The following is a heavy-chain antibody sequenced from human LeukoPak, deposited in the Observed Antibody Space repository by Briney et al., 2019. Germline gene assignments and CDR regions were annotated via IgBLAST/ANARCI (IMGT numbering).Heavy chain of an antibody. CDR3: ARALDCSSTSCYWGYYFYMDV. J-gene: IGHJ6*03. CDR1: GFTFSSYE. Sequence: GGSLRLSCAASGFTFSSYEMNWVRQAPGKGLEWVSYISSSGSTIYYADSVKGRFTISRDNAKNSLYLQMNSLRAEDTAVYYCARALDCSSTSCYWGYYFYMDVWGKGTTVTVSS. V-gene: IGHV3-48*03. D-gene: IGHD2-2*01. CDR2: ISSSGSTI.